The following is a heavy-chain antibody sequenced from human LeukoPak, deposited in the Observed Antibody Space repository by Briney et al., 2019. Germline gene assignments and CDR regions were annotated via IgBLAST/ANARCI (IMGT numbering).Heavy chain of an antibody. CDR1: GGSICSGSYY. CDR3: ATTITVTTDY. CDR2: IYTSGST. J-gene: IGHJ4*02. V-gene: IGHV4-61*02. Sequence: SQTLSLTCTVSGGSICSGSYYWSWVRQPAGQGLEWIGRIYTSGSTNYNPSLKSRVTISVDTSKNQFSLKVSSVTAADTAVYYCATTITVTTDYWGQGTLVTVS. D-gene: IGHD4-17*01.